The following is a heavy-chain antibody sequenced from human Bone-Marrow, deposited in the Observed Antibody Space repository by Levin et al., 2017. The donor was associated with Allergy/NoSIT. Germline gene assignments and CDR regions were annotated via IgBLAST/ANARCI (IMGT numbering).Heavy chain of an antibody. J-gene: IGHJ6*03. CDR1: GYTFTSYG. Sequence: PGGSLRLSCKASGYTFTSYGISWVRQAPGQGLEWMGWISAYNGNTNYAQKLQGRVTMTTDTSTSTAYMELRSLRSDDTAVYYCARRCRCTTSTYYYYMDVWGKGTTVTVSS. CDR2: ISAYNGNT. CDR3: ARRCRCTTSTYYYYMDV. V-gene: IGHV1-18*01. D-gene: IGHD2-2*01.